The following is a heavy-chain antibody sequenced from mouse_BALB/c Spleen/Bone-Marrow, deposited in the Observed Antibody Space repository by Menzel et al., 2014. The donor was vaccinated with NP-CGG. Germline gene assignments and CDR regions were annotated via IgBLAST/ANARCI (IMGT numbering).Heavy chain of an antibody. J-gene: IGHJ2*01. D-gene: IGHD1-1*01. CDR2: IDPANGNT. V-gene: IGHV14-3*02. Sequence: VQLQQSGAELVKPGASVKLSCTASGFNIKDTYMHWVKQRPEQGLEWIGRIDPANGNTKYDPKFQGKATITADTSSNTAYLQLSSLTSEDTAVYYCARYYYGSSLFDYWGQGTLSQPPQ. CDR3: ARYYYGSSLFDY. CDR1: GFNIKDTY.